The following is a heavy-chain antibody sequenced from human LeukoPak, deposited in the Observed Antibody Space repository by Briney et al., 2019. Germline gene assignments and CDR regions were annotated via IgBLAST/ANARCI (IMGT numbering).Heavy chain of an antibody. CDR3: ASERLLVRGITGYFDY. Sequence: SGGSLRLSCAASGFTFSRYWMHWPRQAPGEGLVWVSRINQDGSHTTHADAVEGRFTIARDNAKNTVYLQMNSLRAEDTAVYYRASERLLVRGITGYFDYWGQGTLVAVSS. J-gene: IGHJ4*02. V-gene: IGHV3-74*01. CDR1: GFTFSRYW. D-gene: IGHD3-10*01. CDR2: INQDGSHT.